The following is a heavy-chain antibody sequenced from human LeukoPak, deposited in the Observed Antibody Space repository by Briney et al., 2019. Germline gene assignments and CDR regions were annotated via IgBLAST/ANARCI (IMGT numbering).Heavy chain of an antibody. CDR2: ISSNSSYI. V-gene: IGHV3-21*01. J-gene: IGHJ6*02. Sequence: GGSLRLSCAASGFTFSSYTINWVRQAPGKGLEWVSTISSNSSYIYYAASVKGRFTISRDNAKNSLYLQMNSLRAEDTAVYYCARSPVDQTVAGRIYYYYGMDVWGQGTTVTVSS. CDR3: ARSPVDQTVAGRIYYYYGMDV. CDR1: GFTFSSYT. D-gene: IGHD6-19*01.